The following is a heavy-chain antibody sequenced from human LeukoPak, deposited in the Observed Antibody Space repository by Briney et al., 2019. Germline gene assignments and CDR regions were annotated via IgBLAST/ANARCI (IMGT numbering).Heavy chain of an antibody. CDR3: VADRGNWPGGDF. Sequence: PGGSLRLSCAGSTFAFGGYWIHWVRQLPGKGLAWVSRIDSAGGRIQWADSVKGRFTISRDNAKNTVYLQMNSLRPEDSAVYYCVADRGNWPGGDFWGRGTLVTVSS. D-gene: IGHD1-1*01. J-gene: IGHJ4*02. CDR2: IDSAGGRI. V-gene: IGHV3-74*01. CDR1: TFAFGGYW.